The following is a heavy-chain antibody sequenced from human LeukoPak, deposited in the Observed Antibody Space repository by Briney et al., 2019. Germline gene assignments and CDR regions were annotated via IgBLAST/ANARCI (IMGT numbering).Heavy chain of an antibody. CDR3: ARAKTYYYDSSGYYYGGFDY. CDR1: GFTFSNYA. V-gene: IGHV3-23*01. Sequence: GGSLRLSCAASGFTFSNYAMTWVRQAPGKGLEWVSGISGSGGSTNYADSVRGRFTISRDNSKNTLYLQMNSLRAEDTAVYYCARAKTYYYDSSGYYYGGFDYWGQGTLVTVSS. D-gene: IGHD3-22*01. CDR2: ISGSGGST. J-gene: IGHJ4*02.